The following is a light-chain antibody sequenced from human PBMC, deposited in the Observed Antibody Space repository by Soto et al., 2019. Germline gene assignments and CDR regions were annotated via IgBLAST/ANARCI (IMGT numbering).Light chain of an antibody. CDR3: QQYGTSPRT. V-gene: IGKV3-20*01. CDR2: GAS. Sequence: PGERATLSCRASQSISSRNLAWYQQKPGQAPRLLIYGASSRATGIPDRFSGSGSGTDFTLTISRLEPEDFAVYYCQQYGTSPRTFGQGTKLEIK. J-gene: IGKJ2*01. CDR1: QSISSRN.